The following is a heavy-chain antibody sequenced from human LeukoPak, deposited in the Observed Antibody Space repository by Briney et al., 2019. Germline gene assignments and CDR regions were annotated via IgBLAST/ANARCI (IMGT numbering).Heavy chain of an antibody. CDR1: GGSFSGYY. V-gene: IGHV4-34*01. CDR3: ASTDYGGNLRYFDY. CDR2: INHSGST. Sequence: SETLSLTCAVYGGSFSGYYWSWIRQPPGKGLEWIGEINHSGSTNYNPSLKSRVTISVDTSKNQFSLKLSSVTAADTAVYYCASTDYGGNLRYFDYWGQGTLVTVSS. D-gene: IGHD4-23*01. J-gene: IGHJ4*02.